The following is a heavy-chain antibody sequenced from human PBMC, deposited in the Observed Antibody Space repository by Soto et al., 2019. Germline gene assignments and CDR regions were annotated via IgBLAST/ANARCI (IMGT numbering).Heavy chain of an antibody. D-gene: IGHD3-22*01. CDR2: IYYSGST. J-gene: IGHJ5*02. CDR1: GGSISSSSYY. Sequence: SETLSLTCTVSGGSISSSSYYWGWIRQPPGKGLEWIGSIYYSGSTYYNPSLKSRVTISVDTSKNQFSLKLSSVTAADTAVYYCASLAPTSYYDSSGLVGNWFDPWGQGTLVTVSS. CDR3: ASLAPTSYYDSSGLVGNWFDP. V-gene: IGHV4-39*01.